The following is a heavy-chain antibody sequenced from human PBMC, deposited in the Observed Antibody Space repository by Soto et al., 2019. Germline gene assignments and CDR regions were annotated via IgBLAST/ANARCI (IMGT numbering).Heavy chain of an antibody. CDR1: GGSISSYY. V-gene: IGHV4-59*08. Sequence: QVQLQESGPGLVKPSETLSLTCTVSGGSISSYYWSWIRQPPGKGLEWIGYIYYSGSTNSTPSLTSGSTISVDTPRNQFPLKLSSVTAADTAVYYFARRYGGNVDYWGQGTRVTVSS. D-gene: IGHD5-12*01. CDR3: ARRYGGNVDY. CDR2: IYYSGST. J-gene: IGHJ4*02.